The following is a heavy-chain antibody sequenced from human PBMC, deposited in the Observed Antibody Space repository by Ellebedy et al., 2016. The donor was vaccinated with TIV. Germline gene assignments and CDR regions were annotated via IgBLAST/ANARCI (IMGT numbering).Heavy chain of an antibody. V-gene: IGHV3-23*01. CDR1: GFIFRNYA. Sequence: PGGSLRLSCATSGFIFRNYAITWVRQAPGKGLDWVSTVSGNGGVTYFADSVHGRFTISKDFSMSTVYLQMSSLRAEDTAVYYCATRGDALGFFESWGQGILVTVSS. D-gene: IGHD3-16*01. CDR2: VSGNGGVT. J-gene: IGHJ4*02. CDR3: ATRGDALGFFES.